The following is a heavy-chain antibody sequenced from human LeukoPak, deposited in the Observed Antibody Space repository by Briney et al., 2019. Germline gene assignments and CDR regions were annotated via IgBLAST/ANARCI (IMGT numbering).Heavy chain of an antibody. D-gene: IGHD2-15*01. V-gene: IGHV3-74*01. Sequence: GGSLRLSCAASGFTFSSYWMHWVRQAPGKGLVWVSSINIDGSSTSYADSVKGRFTISRDNAKNTLYLQMNSLRADDPAVYYCARWPATHPDLDFDYWGQGTLVTVSS. J-gene: IGHJ4*02. CDR2: INIDGSST. CDR1: GFTFSSYW. CDR3: ARWPATHPDLDFDY.